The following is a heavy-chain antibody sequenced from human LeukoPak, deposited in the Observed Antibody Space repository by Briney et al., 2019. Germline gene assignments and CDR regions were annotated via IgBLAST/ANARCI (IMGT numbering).Heavy chain of an antibody. Sequence: GGSLRLSCAASGFTFSSYSMNWVRQAPGKGLEWVSYISSSSSTIYYADSVKGRFTISRDNAKNSLYLQMNSLRAEDTAVYYCARQPRLNAFDIWGQGTMVTVSS. V-gene: IGHV3-48*04. D-gene: IGHD2-21*02. J-gene: IGHJ3*02. CDR3: ARQPRLNAFDI. CDR1: GFTFSSYS. CDR2: ISSSSSTI.